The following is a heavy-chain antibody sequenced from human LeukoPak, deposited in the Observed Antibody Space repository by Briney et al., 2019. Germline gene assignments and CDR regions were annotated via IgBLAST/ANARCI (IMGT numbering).Heavy chain of an antibody. CDR3: ARRWIVVVIPGNDAFDI. D-gene: IGHD3-22*01. CDR1: GFTFDDYG. J-gene: IGHJ3*02. Sequence: PGGSLRLSCAAAGFTFDDYGMSWVRQAPGKGLEWVSGINWNGGSTGYADSVKGRFTISRDNAKNSLYLQMNSLRAEDTALYYCARRWIVVVIPGNDAFDIWGHGTMVTVSS. CDR2: INWNGGST. V-gene: IGHV3-20*04.